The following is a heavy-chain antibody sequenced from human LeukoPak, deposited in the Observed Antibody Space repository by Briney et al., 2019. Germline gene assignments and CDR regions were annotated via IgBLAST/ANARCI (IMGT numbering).Heavy chain of an antibody. CDR1: GGSISSSSYY. V-gene: IGHV4-39*01. J-gene: IGHJ4*02. D-gene: IGHD1-26*01. CDR3: ARSSDGGRSGSFDFDY. CDR2: IYYSGST. Sequence: PSETLSLTCTVSGGSISSSSYYWGWIRQPPGKGLEWIGSIYYSGSTYYNPSLKSRVTISVDTSKNQFSLKLSSVTAADTAVYYCARSSDGGRSGSFDFDYWGQGTLVTVSS.